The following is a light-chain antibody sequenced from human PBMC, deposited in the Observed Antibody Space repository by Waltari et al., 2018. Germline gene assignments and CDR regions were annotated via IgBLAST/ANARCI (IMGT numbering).Light chain of an antibody. V-gene: IGKV1-12*01. CDR3: QQSDSFPWA. CDR1: QDITRW. Sequence: DIQMTQSPSSVSASVGDRVTITCRASQDITRWLAWYQQKPGKAPKLLISAASSLQSGVPSSFSGSGSGTDFTLTISSLQPEDFATYYCQQSDSFPWAFGQGTKVEIK. CDR2: AAS. J-gene: IGKJ1*01.